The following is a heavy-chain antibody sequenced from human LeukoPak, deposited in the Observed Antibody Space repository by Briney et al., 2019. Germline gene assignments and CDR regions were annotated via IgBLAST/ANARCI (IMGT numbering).Heavy chain of an antibody. J-gene: IGHJ4*02. CDR2: ISSSDSTL. CDR3: ASWGEQQLRPFNY. V-gene: IGHV3-11*01. Sequence: GGSLRLSCAASGFTFSDYYMTWIRQAPGKGLEWVSYISSSDSTLYYADSVKGRFTISMDDAKNSLYLQMNSLRVEDTAVYYCASWGEQQLRPFNYWGQGTLVTVSS. CDR1: GFTFSDYY. D-gene: IGHD6-13*01.